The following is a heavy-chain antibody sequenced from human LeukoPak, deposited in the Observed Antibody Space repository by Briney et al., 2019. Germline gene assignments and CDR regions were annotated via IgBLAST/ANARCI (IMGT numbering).Heavy chain of an antibody. CDR1: GYSISSGYY. CDR2: IYHSGST. Sequence: SETLSLTCTVSGYSISSGYYWGWIRQPPGKGLEWIGSIYHSGSTYYNPSLKSRVTISVDTSKNQFSLKLSSVTAADTAVYYCARQFPNDAFDIWGQGTMVTVSS. J-gene: IGHJ3*02. CDR3: ARQFPNDAFDI. V-gene: IGHV4-38-2*02.